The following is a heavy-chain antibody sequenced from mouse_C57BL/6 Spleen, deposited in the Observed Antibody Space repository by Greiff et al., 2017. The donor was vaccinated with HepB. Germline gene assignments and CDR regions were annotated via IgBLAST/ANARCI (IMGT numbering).Heavy chain of an antibody. Sequence: QVQLKQPGAELVRPGTSVKLSCKASGYTFTSYWMHWVKQRPGQGLEWIGVIDPSDSYTNYNQKFKGKATLTVDTSSSTAYMQLSSLTSEDSAVYYCARSGDYYGSTSMDYWGQGTSVTVSS. CDR3: ARSGDYYGSTSMDY. CDR2: IDPSDSYT. J-gene: IGHJ4*01. D-gene: IGHD1-1*01. CDR1: GYTFTSYW. V-gene: IGHV1-59*01.